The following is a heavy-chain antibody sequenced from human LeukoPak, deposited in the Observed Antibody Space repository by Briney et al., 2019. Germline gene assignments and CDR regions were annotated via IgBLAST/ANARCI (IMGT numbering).Heavy chain of an antibody. Sequence: ASVKVSCKASGYTFTSYGISWVRQAPGQGLEWMGWISAYNGNTNYAQKLQGRVTMTTDTSTSTAYMELRSLRSDDTAVYYCARDVDPGYYDSSGYVGYWGQGTLVTVSS. CDR1: GYTFTSYG. CDR3: ARDVDPGYYDSSGYVGY. CDR2: ISAYNGNT. V-gene: IGHV1-18*01. J-gene: IGHJ4*02. D-gene: IGHD3-22*01.